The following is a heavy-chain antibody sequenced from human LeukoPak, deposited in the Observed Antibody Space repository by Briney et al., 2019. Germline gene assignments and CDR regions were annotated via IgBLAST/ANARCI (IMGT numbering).Heavy chain of an antibody. CDR2: IYYSGST. V-gene: IGHV4-59*08. D-gene: IGHD4-11*01. CDR1: GGSISSYY. Sequence: SETLSLTCTVSGGSISSYYWSWIRQPPGKGLEWIGYIYYSGSTNYNPSLKSRVTISVDTSKNQFSLKLSSVTAADTAVYYCARHPTVLKYYHYGMDVWGQGTTVTVSS. CDR3: ARHPTVLKYYHYGMDV. J-gene: IGHJ6*02.